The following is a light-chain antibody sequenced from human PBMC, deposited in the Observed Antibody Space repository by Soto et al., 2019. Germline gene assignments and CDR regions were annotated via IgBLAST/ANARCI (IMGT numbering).Light chain of an antibody. CDR1: QSISSW. J-gene: IGKJ5*01. Sequence: DIQMTQSPSTLSASVGDRVTVTCRASQSISSWLAWYQQKPGKAPKLLIYAASSLQSGVPSTFSGSGSGTDFTLTINSLQPEDFATYDCQQSYSTLITFGQGTRLEIK. CDR2: AAS. CDR3: QQSYSTLIT. V-gene: IGKV1-39*01.